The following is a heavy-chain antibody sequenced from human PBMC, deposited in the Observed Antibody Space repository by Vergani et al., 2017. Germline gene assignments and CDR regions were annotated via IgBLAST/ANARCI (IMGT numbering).Heavy chain of an antibody. CDR2: IYWNDDQ. CDR1: GFSLNTRGVS. Sequence: QITLKESGPTLVKPTQTLTLTCTFSGFSLNTRGVSVAWIRQPPGKALDWLALIYWNDDQHYSPSLNNRVTITKDTSKNQVVLTMTNMDYVDTGTYYCVYRKTGCGTTCYFYPFYYDCYMDVWGKGTTVTVSS. D-gene: IGHD1-7*01. V-gene: IGHV2-5*04. CDR3: VYRKTGCGTTCYFYPFYYDCYMDV. J-gene: IGHJ6*03.